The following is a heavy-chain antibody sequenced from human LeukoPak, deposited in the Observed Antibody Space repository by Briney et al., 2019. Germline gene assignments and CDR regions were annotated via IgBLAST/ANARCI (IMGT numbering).Heavy chain of an antibody. CDR3: ARDSARYCSGGSCYSNY. V-gene: IGHV1-18*01. CDR2: ISAYNGNT. D-gene: IGHD2-15*01. CDR1: GYTFTSYG. J-gene: IGHJ4*02. Sequence: ASVKVSCKASGYTFTSYGISWVRQAPGQGLGGRGWISAYNGNTNYAQKLQGRVTMTTDTSTSTAYMELRSLRSDDTAVYYCARDSARYCSGGSCYSNYWGQGTLVTVSS.